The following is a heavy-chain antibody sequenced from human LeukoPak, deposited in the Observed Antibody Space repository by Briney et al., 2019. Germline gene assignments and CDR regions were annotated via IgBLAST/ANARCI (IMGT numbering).Heavy chain of an antibody. Sequence: ASVKVSCTASGYTFIGYYIHWVRQAPGHGLEWMGWINPNGGRINYAQKFQGRVTMTRDTSISTAYMELSRLRSDDSAVYYCARDQRLVAGTFYFDYRGQGTLVTVSS. D-gene: IGHD6-19*01. CDR1: GYTFIGYY. CDR2: INPNGGRI. V-gene: IGHV1-2*02. CDR3: ARDQRLVAGTFYFDY. J-gene: IGHJ4*02.